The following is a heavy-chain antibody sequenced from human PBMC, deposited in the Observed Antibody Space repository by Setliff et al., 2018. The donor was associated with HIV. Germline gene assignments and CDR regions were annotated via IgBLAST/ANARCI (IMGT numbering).Heavy chain of an antibody. CDR1: GYTFSNYY. J-gene: IGHJ4*02. Sequence: ASVKVSCKASGYTFSNYYIHWVRQAPGQGLEWMGWLNPRSGGSDYAQRFQGRVTMTRDTSISTAYMELTRVRSDDTAVYYCARGAARQVDYWGQGTLVTVSS. CDR3: ARGAARQVDY. CDR2: LNPRSGGS. V-gene: IGHV1-2*02. D-gene: IGHD6-6*01.